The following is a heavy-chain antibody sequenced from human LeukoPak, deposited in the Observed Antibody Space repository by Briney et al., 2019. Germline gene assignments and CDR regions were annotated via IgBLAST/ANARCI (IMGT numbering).Heavy chain of an antibody. CDR3: ARDRAYYDILTGYYPSPHFDY. V-gene: IGHV4-34*01. J-gene: IGHJ4*02. Sequence: SETLSLTCAVYGGSFSGYYWSWIRQPPGKGLEWIGEINHSGSTNYNPSLKSRVTISVDTSKNQFSLKLSSVTAADTAVYYCARDRAYYDILTGYYPSPHFDYWGQGTLVTVSS. CDR2: INHSGST. D-gene: IGHD3-9*01. CDR1: GGSFSGYY.